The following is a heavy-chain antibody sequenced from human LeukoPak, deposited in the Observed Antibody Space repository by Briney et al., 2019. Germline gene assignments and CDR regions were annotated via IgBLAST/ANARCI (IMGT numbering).Heavy chain of an antibody. CDR1: GFTFSSYS. V-gene: IGHV4-39*07. J-gene: IGHJ3*02. Sequence: GALRLSCAASGFTFSSYSMNWVRQAPGKGLEWIGSIYYSGSTYYNPSLKSRVTISVDTSKNQFSLKLSSVTAADTAVYYCAREPPTDDAFDIWGQGTMVTVSS. CDR3: AREPPTDDAFDI. CDR2: IYYSGST.